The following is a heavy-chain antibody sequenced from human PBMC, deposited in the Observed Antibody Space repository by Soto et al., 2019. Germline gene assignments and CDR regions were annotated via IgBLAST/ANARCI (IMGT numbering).Heavy chain of an antibody. V-gene: IGHV3-23*01. CDR3: AKRPDYYDSSGYYYFDY. J-gene: IGHJ4*02. Sequence: PGGSLRLSCAASGFTFSSYAMSWVRQAPGKGLEWVSAISGSGGSTYYADSVKGRFTISRDNSKNTLYLQMNSLRAEDTAVYYCAKRPDYYDSSGYYYFDYWGQGTLVTGSS. CDR2: ISGSGGST. CDR1: GFTFSSYA. D-gene: IGHD3-22*01.